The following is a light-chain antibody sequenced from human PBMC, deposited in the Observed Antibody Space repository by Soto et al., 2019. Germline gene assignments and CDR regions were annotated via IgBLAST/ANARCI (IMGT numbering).Light chain of an antibody. CDR3: QQYDNWWT. CDR2: GAS. J-gene: IGKJ1*01. V-gene: IGKV3-15*01. Sequence: IGVTQCAATLSVSPGKGVTLSFRASRSVTTNLAWYQQKPGQAPRLLIYGASTRATGIPARFSGSGSGTEFTLTISSLQSEDFAVYYCQQYDNWWTFGQGTKVDI. CDR1: RSVTTN.